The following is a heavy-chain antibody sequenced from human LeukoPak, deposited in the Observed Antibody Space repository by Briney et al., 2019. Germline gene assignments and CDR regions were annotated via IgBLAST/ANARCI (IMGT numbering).Heavy chain of an antibody. CDR3: AGRIAVAGTVFN. D-gene: IGHD6-19*01. CDR2: INPSGGST. J-gene: IGHJ4*02. V-gene: IGHV1-46*01. CDR1: GYTFTSYY. Sequence: ASVKVSCKASGYTFTSYYMHWVRQAPGQGLEWMGIINPSGGSTSYAQKFQGRVTMTRDTSTSTVCMELSSLRSEDTAVYYCAGRIAVAGTVFNWGQGTLVTVSS.